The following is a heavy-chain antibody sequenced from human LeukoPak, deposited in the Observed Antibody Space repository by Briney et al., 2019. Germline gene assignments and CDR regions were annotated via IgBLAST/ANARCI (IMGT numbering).Heavy chain of an antibody. V-gene: IGHV3-30*04. CDR3: ARGGDRWFGDYDAFDI. CDR2: ISYDGSNK. D-gene: IGHD3-10*01. J-gene: IGHJ3*02. Sequence: GGSLRHSCAASGFTFSSYAMHWVRQAPGKGLEWVAVISYDGSNKYYADSVKGRFTISRDNAKNSLYLQMNSLRAEDTAVYYCARGGDRWFGDYDAFDIWGQGTMVTVSS. CDR1: GFTFSSYA.